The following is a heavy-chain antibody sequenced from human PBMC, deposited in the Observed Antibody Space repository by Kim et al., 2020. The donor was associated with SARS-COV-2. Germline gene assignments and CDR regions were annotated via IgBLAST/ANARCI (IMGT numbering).Heavy chain of an antibody. CDR3: ARDAFPFS. D-gene: IGHD3-16*01. CDR1: GYTFSLHA. J-gene: IGHJ5*02. Sequence: SVKVSCKASGYTFSLHAMNWVRQAPGQGLEWMGWINTNTGTPSYAQGFTGRFVFSLDKSVNTAYLEITSLKSEDTAIYYCARDAFPFSWGQGTLVTVSS. CDR2: INTNTGTP. V-gene: IGHV7-4-1*02.